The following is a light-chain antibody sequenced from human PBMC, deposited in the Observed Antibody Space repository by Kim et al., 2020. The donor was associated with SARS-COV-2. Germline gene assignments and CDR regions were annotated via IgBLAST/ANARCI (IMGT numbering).Light chain of an antibody. CDR3: QQYGSATMYT. Sequence: QEESASVTCRASQGVGSRHVAGYQQKPGQAPSLRICGATSRATGIPDRFSGSGSGKDFTFTVSRLGPEEFAVYYYQQYGSATMYTLGQGTKLE. CDR1: QGVGSRH. CDR2: GAT. V-gene: IGKV3-20*01. J-gene: IGKJ2*01.